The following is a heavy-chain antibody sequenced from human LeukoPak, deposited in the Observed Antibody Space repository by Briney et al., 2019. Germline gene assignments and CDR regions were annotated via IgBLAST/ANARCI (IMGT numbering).Heavy chain of an antibody. CDR1: GGTFISYA. D-gene: IGHD1-26*01. V-gene: IGHV1-69*01. CDR3: AGYSGSYPMDY. Sequence: ASVKVSFKASGGTFISYAISWVRQAPGQGLERMGGIIPIFGTANYAQKFQGRVTITADESTSTAYMELSSLRSEDTAVYYCAGYSGSYPMDYWGQGTLVTVSS. CDR2: IIPIFGTA. J-gene: IGHJ4*02.